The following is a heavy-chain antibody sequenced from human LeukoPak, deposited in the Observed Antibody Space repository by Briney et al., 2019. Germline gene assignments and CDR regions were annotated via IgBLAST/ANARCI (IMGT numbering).Heavy chain of an antibody. J-gene: IGHJ3*02. Sequence: ETLSLTCTVSGGSISSYYWSWVRQAPGKGLEWISSISSSSSYMYYADSVKGRFTISRDNAKKSLYLQMNSLRAEDTAVYYCARFETSMTANSFEIWGQGTMVTVSS. V-gene: IGHV3-21*01. CDR1: GGSISSYY. CDR3: ARFETSMTANSFEI. CDR2: ISSSSSYM. D-gene: IGHD2-21*02.